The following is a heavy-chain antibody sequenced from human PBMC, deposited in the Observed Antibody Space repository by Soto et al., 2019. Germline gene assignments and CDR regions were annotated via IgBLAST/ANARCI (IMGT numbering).Heavy chain of an antibody. J-gene: IGHJ4*02. CDR2: IWYDGSNK. D-gene: IGHD1-26*01. CDR1: GFTLSSYG. Sequence: QVQLVESGGGVVQPGRSLRLSCAASGFTLSSYGMHWVRQAPGRGLEWVAVIWYDGSNKYYADSVKGRFTISRDNSKNTLYLQMNSLRAEDTAVYYCARGESYFDYWGQGTLVTVSS. V-gene: IGHV3-33*01. CDR3: ARGESYFDY.